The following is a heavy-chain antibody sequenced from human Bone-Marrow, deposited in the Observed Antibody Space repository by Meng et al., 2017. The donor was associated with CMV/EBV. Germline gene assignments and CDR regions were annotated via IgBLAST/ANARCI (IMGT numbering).Heavy chain of an antibody. V-gene: IGHV3-9*01. CDR1: GFTFDDYA. Sequence: GGSLRLSCAASGFTFDDYAMHWVRQAPGKGLEWVSGISWNSGSIGYADSVKGRFTITRDNAKNTLYLQMNSLRAEDTAVYYCARAGGTRGYFDYWGQGTLVTVSS. CDR3: ARAGGTRGYFDY. D-gene: IGHD1-26*01. J-gene: IGHJ4*02. CDR2: ISWNSGSI.